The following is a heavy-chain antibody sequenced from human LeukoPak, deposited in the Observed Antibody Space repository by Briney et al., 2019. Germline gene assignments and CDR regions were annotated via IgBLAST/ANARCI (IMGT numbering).Heavy chain of an antibody. CDR2: IIPIFGTA. D-gene: IGHD6-6*01. CDR3: ARGYVAARRGYYFDY. Sequence: VKVSCQASGGTFSSYAISWVRQAPGQGLEWMGGIIPIFGTANYAQKFQGRVTITADESTSTAYMELSSLRSEDTAVYYCARGYVAARRGYYFDYWGQGTLVTVSS. J-gene: IGHJ4*02. V-gene: IGHV1-69*13. CDR1: GGTFSSYA.